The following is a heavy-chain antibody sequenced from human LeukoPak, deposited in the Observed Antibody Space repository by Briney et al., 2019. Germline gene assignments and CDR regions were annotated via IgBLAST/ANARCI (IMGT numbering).Heavy chain of an antibody. CDR3: ASRYVSSEVVIIPTAKNSWFDP. CDR1: GGSFSGYY. Sequence: SETLSLTCAVYGGSFSGYYWSWVRQPPGKGLEWIGEINHSGSTNYNPSLKSQVTISVDTSKNQFSLKLTSVTAADTAVYYCASRYVSSEVVIIPTAKNSWFDPWGQGTLVTVSS. D-gene: IGHD3-3*01. V-gene: IGHV4-34*01. CDR2: INHSGST. J-gene: IGHJ5*02.